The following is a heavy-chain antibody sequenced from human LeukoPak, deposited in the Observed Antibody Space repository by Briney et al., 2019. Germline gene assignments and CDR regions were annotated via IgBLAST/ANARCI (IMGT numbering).Heavy chain of an antibody. CDR3: ARGHSNHISIYDY. CDR1: GFTFSTYW. V-gene: IGHV3-7*01. Sequence: GGSLRLSCAASGFTFSTYWMSWVRQAPGKGLEWVANIKQDGSEKYYVDSVRGRITISRDNARNLLYLQMNSLRAEDTAVYYCARGHSNHISIYDYWGQGTLVTVSS. J-gene: IGHJ4*02. D-gene: IGHD4-11*01. CDR2: IKQDGSEK.